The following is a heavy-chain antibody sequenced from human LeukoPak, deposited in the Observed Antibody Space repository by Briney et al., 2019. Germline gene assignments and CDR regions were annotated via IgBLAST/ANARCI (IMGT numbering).Heavy chain of an antibody. CDR3: ARETYYYDSSEPDDAFDI. CDR1: GGSISSGGYY. CDR2: IYYSGST. J-gene: IGHJ3*02. Sequence: SQTLSLTCTVSGGSISSGGYYWSWIRQHPGKGLEWIGYIYYSGSTYYNPSLKSRVTISVDTSKNQFSLKLSSVTAADTAVYYCARETYYYDSSEPDDAFDIWGQGTMVTVPS. V-gene: IGHV4-31*03. D-gene: IGHD3-22*01.